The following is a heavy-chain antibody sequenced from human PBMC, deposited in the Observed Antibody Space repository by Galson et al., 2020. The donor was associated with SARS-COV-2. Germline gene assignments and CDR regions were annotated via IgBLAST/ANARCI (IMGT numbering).Heavy chain of an antibody. CDR2: ISYDGSNK. J-gene: IGHJ4*02. CDR3: ARVMSGSYYSPGDY. Sequence: TGGSLRLSCAASGFTFSSYAMHWVRQAPGKGLEWVAVISYDGSNKYYADSVKGRFTISRDNSKNTLYLQMNSLRAEDTAVYYCARVMSGSYYSPGDYWGQGTLVTVSS. CDR1: GFTFSSYA. D-gene: IGHD1-26*01. V-gene: IGHV3-30-3*01.